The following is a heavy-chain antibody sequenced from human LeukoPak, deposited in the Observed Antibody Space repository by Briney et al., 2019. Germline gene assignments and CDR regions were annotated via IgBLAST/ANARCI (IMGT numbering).Heavy chain of an antibody. J-gene: IGHJ5*02. CDR3: ARGLAAAGLLNP. CDR2: IHYTGNT. V-gene: IGHV4-31*03. D-gene: IGHD6-13*01. CDR1: GDSISGVGYY. Sequence: SETLSLTCTVSGDSISGVGYYWTWIRRHPGKGLEWIGYIHYTGNTYSNPSLKSRLNMSVDTPKNQFSLELTSVTAADTAVYYCARGLAAAGLLNPWGQGTLVTVSS.